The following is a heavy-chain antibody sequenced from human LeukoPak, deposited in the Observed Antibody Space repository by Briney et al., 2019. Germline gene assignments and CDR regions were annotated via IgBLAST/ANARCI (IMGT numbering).Heavy chain of an antibody. CDR2: ISTYSGKT. Sequence: ASVKVSCKASGYTFTGYYMHWVRQAPGQGLQWMGWISTYSGKTNYPQRNQGRVIMTTDKSTSTVYMEVRSLRSDDTAVYYCARDVWELRDYYYGMDVWGQGTTVTVSS. CDR3: ARDVWELRDYYYGMDV. V-gene: IGHV1-18*04. J-gene: IGHJ6*02. CDR1: GYTFTGYY. D-gene: IGHD1-26*01.